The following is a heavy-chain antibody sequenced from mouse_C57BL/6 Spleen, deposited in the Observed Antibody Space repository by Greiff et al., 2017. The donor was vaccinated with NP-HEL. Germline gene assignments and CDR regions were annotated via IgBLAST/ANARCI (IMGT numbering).Heavy chain of an antibody. V-gene: IGHV1-76*01. Sequence: VQLQQSGAELVRPGASVKLSCKASGYTFTDYYINWVKQRPGQGLEWIARIYPGSGNTSYNEKFKGKATLTAEKSSSTAYMQLSSLTSEDSAVYFCAREPYGNYAMDYWGQGTSVTVSS. CDR1: GYTFTDYY. CDR2: IYPGSGNT. D-gene: IGHD2-1*01. CDR3: AREPYGNYAMDY. J-gene: IGHJ4*01.